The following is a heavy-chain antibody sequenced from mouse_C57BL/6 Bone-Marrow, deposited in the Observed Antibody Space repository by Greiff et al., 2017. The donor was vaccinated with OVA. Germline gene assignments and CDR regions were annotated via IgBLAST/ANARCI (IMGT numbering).Heavy chain of an antibody. CDR2: IDPETGGT. Sequence: VQLQQSGAELVRPGASVTLSCKASGYTFTDYEMHWVKQTPVHGLEWIGAIDPETGGTAYNQKFKGKAILTADKSSSTAYMELRSLTSEDSAVYYCTRCYYGYFDYWGQGTTLTVSS. CDR1: GYTFTDYE. CDR3: TRCYYGYFDY. J-gene: IGHJ2*01. D-gene: IGHD2-1*01. V-gene: IGHV1-15*01.